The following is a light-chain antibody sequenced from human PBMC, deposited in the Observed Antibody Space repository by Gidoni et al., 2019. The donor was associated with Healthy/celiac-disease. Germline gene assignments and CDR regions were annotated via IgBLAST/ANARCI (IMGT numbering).Light chain of an antibody. CDR3: QQYNSYSGT. CDR1: QSISSW. V-gene: IGKV1-5*03. CDR2: KAS. J-gene: IGKJ1*01. Sequence: DIQMTPSPSTLSASVGDRVTITCRASQSISSWLAWYHQKPGKAPKLLIYKASSLESGVPSRFSGSGSGTEFTLTISSLQPDDFATYYCQQYNSYSGTFGQGTKVEIK.